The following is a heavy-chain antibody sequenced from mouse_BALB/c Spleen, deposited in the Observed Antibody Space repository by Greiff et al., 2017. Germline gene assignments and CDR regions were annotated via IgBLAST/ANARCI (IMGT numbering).Heavy chain of an antibody. CDR2: IDPFNGGT. D-gene: IGHD1-1*02. CDR3: ARRVGWNAMDY. CDR1: GYSFTSYY. V-gene: IGHV1S135*01. Sequence: EVKLMESGPELMKPGASVKISCKASGYSFTSYYMHWVRQSHGKSLEWIGYIDPFNGGTSYNQKFKGKATLTVDKSSSTAYMHLSSLTSEDSAVYYCARRVGWNAMDYWGQGTSVTVSS. J-gene: IGHJ4*01.